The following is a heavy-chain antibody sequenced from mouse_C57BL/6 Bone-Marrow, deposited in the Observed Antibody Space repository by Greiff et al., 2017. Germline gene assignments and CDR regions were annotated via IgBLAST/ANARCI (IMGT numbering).Heavy chain of an antibody. CDR2: INPNYGTT. J-gene: IGHJ1*03. V-gene: IGHV1-39*01. CDR1: GYSFTDYN. CDR3: ARSGVVATDWYFDV. D-gene: IGHD1-1*01. Sequence: VQLQQSGPELVKPGASVKISCKASGYSFTDYNMNWVKQSNGKSLEWIGVINPNYGTTSYNQKFKGKATLTVDQSSSTAYMQLNSLTSEDSAVYDCARSGVVATDWYFDVWGTGTTVTVSS.